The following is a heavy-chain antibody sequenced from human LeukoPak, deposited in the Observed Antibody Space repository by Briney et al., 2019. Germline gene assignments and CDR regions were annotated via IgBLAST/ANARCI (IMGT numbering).Heavy chain of an antibody. D-gene: IGHD6-19*01. Sequence: SETLSLTCTVSGGSISNSNWWTWVRQPPGQGQEWIGEIYYSGSTNYNPSLKSRVIMSVDKSMNQFSLKLSSVTAADTAIYFWARAPPRSSTGWQPGEYWGQGTLVTVSS. CDR3: ARAPPRSSTGWQPGEY. J-gene: IGHJ4*02. CDR2: IYYSGST. V-gene: IGHV4-4*02. CDR1: GGSISNSNW.